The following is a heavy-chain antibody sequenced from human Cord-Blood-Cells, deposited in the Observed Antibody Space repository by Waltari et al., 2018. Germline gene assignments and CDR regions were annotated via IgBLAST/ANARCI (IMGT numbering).Heavy chain of an antibody. CDR3: ARHFLLGEYSSSSEYFQH. CDR1: VVSISSSSYY. CDR2: IYYSGST. J-gene: IGHJ1*01. D-gene: IGHD6-6*01. Sequence: LQLQGSGPGLEKPSETLSLTCTDSVVSISSSSYYWGWIRQPQGKGLEWIGRIYYSGSTYYNPSLKSRVTISVDTSKNQFSLKLSSVTAADTAVYYCARHFLLGEYSSSSEYFQHWGQVTLVTVSS. V-gene: IGHV4-39*01.